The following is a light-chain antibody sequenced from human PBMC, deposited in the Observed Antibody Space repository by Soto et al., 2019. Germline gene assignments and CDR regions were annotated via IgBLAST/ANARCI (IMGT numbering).Light chain of an antibody. V-gene: IGLV1-47*01. CDR3: AAWDDSLSGVV. Sequence: QSVLTQPPSASGTPGQRGTISCSGRSSNIGSNYVYWYQQFPGPAHKLLIYRNNQRPSGVPDRFSGSKSGTSASLAISGLRSEDEGDYYCAAWDDSLSGVVFGGGTKLTVL. CDR2: RNN. CDR1: SSNIGSNY. J-gene: IGLJ2*01.